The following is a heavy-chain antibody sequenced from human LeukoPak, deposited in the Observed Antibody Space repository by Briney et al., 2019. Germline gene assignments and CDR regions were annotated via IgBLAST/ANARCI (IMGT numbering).Heavy chain of an antibody. Sequence: SETLSLTCTVSGGSISSSSHYWGWIRQPPGKGLELIGSISYSGSTYYNPSLKSRVTISVDTSKNQFSLKLSSVTAADTAVYYCARWLQFQLDAFDIWGQGTMVTVSS. V-gene: IGHV4-39*01. CDR3: ARWLQFQLDAFDI. J-gene: IGHJ3*02. CDR1: GGSISSSSHY. D-gene: IGHD5-24*01. CDR2: ISYSGST.